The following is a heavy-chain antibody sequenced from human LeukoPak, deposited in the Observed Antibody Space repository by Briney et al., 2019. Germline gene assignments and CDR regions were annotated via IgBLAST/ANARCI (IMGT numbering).Heavy chain of an antibody. CDR2: ISSSSSFI. Sequence: GGSLRLSCAVSGFTFSHYSMTWVRQAPGKGLEWVSSISSSSSFIYYADSVKGRFTISRDNAKKSLYLQMNSLRAEDTAVYYCASETKRGYSYGSPTDAFDIWGQGTMVTVSS. CDR3: ASETKRGYSYGSPTDAFDI. D-gene: IGHD5-18*01. J-gene: IGHJ3*02. V-gene: IGHV3-21*01. CDR1: GFTFSHYS.